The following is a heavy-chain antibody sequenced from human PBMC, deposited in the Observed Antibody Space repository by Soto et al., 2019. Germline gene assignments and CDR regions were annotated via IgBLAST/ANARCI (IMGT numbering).Heavy chain of an antibody. Sequence: SETLSLTCTVSGGSISSYYWSWIRQPPGKGLEWIGYIYYSGSTNYNPSLKSRVTISVDTSKNQFSLKLSSVTAADTAVYYCARHSQDIVVVPAAESKYIDYWGQGALVTVSS. CDR1: GGSISSYY. V-gene: IGHV4-59*08. CDR3: ARHSQDIVVVPAAESKYIDY. CDR2: IYYSGST. J-gene: IGHJ4*02. D-gene: IGHD2-2*01.